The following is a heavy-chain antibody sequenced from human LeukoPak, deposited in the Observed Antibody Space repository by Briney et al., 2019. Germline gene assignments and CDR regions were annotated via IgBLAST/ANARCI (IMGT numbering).Heavy chain of an antibody. D-gene: IGHD1-26*01. CDR2: IIPIFGTA. CDR3: ARDPNSGSYYFDY. J-gene: IGHJ4*02. Sequence: SVKVSCKASGGTFSSYAISWLRQAPGQGLEWMGRIIPIFGTANYAQKFQGRVTITTDESTSTAYMELSSLRSEDTAVYYCARDPNSGSYYFDYWGQGTLVTVSS. CDR1: GGTFSSYA. V-gene: IGHV1-69*05.